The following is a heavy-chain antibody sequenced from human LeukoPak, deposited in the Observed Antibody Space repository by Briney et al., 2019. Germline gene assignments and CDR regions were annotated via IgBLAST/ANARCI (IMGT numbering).Heavy chain of an antibody. CDR3: ARAEDYDSSGYVDAFDI. CDR1: GFTFSSYG. CDR2: IWYDGSNK. J-gene: IGHJ3*02. V-gene: IGHV3-33*01. Sequence: GGSLRLSCAASGFTFSSYGMHWVRQAPDKGLEWVAVIWYDGSNKYYADSVKGRFSISRDNSKNTLYLHMNSLRAEDTALYYCARAEDYDSSGYVDAFDIWGHGTMVTVSS. D-gene: IGHD3-22*01.